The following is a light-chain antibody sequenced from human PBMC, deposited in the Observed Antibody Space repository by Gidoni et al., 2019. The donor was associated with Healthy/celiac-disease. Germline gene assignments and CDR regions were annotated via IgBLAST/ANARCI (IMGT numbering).Light chain of an antibody. CDR2: GAY. CDR1: QSVSSSY. Sequence: EIVLTQSPGTLSLSPGERATLSCRASQSVSSSYLDWYQQKPGQAPRLLIYGAYSRATGIPDRFSGSGSGTYFTLTISRLEPEDFAVYYCQQYGSSPLYTFGQGTKLEIK. J-gene: IGKJ2*01. V-gene: IGKV3-20*01. CDR3: QQYGSSPLYT.